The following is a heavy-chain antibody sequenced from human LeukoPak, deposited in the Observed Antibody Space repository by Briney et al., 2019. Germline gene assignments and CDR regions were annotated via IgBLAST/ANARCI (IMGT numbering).Heavy chain of an antibody. Sequence: SETLSLTCTVSGGSISSYYWSWIRQPPGKGLEWIGEINHSGSTNYNPSLKSRVTISVDTSKNQFSLKLSSVTAADTAVYYCARVDGYNSFDYWGQGTLVTVSS. CDR1: GGSISSYY. CDR2: INHSGST. J-gene: IGHJ4*02. CDR3: ARVDGYNSFDY. V-gene: IGHV4-34*01. D-gene: IGHD5-24*01.